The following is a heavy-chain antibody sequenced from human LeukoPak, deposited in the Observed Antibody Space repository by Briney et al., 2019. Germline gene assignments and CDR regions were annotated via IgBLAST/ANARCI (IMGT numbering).Heavy chain of an antibody. D-gene: IGHD4-17*01. CDR3: ARTRGFYGDYSHDY. CDR2: INHSGST. V-gene: IGHV4-39*07. Sequence: SETLSLTCTVSGDSISTGTYYWSWIRQPPGKGLEWVGEINHSGSTNYNPSLKSRVTISVDTSKSQFSLKLSSVTAADTAVYYCARTRGFYGDYSHDYWGQGTLVTVSS. J-gene: IGHJ4*02. CDR1: GDSISTGTYY.